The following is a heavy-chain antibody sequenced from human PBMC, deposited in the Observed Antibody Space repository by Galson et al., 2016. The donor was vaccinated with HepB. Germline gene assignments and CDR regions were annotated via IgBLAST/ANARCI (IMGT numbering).Heavy chain of an antibody. J-gene: IGHJ6*02. CDR1: GFTFSSYG. V-gene: IGHV3-33*06. D-gene: IGHD2-21*01. CDR2: IWYDGTNK. Sequence: SLRLSCAASGFTFSSYGMHWVRRAPGKGLEWVAVIWYDGTNKYYADSVKGRFTISRDNSKDTLSLQMNSPRAEDTAVYYCAKDQVDTWNVVGMDVWGQGTTVTVSS. CDR3: AKDQVDTWNVVGMDV.